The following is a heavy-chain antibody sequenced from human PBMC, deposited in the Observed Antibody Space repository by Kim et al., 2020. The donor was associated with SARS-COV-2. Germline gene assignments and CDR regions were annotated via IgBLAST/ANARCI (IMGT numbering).Heavy chain of an antibody. CDR3: VKGIPYCSGGSCYPLYYFDY. Sequence: GGSLRLSCSASGFTFSSYAMHWVRQAPGKGLEYVSAISSNGGSTYYADSVKGRFTISRDNSKNTLYLQMSSLRAEDTAVYYCVKGIPYCSGGSCYPLYYFDYWGQGTLVTVSS. J-gene: IGHJ4*02. D-gene: IGHD2-15*01. V-gene: IGHV3-64D*06. CDR2: ISSNGGST. CDR1: GFTFSSYA.